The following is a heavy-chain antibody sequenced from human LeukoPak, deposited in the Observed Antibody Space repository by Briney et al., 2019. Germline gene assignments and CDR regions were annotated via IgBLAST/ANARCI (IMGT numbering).Heavy chain of an antibody. CDR3: AKDGCSTSCYSGSYY. CDR1: GFTFSSYG. D-gene: IGHD2-2*02. V-gene: IGHV3-30*02. Sequence: QPGGSLRLSCAASGFTFSSYGMHWVRQAPGKGLEWVAFIRYDGSNKYYADSVKGRFTISRDNSKNTLYLQMNSLRAEDTAVYYCAKDGCSTSCYSGSYYWGQGTLVTVSS. J-gene: IGHJ4*02. CDR2: IRYDGSNK.